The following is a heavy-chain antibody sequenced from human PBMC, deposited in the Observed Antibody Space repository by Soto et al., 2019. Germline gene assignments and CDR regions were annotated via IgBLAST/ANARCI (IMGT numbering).Heavy chain of an antibody. CDR1: GGSFNNVY. CDR3: ARGRYCYNSAGNYKTLDT. Sequence: SETLSLTCTISGGSFNNVYWTWIRQSPGKGLWWIGYTCHSGISDYNPYVKRRVTNCIDKSKNFVFLQLTSVTAADTDVYYCARGRYCYNSAGNYKTLDTWGQGILVKVSS. CDR2: TCHSGIS. V-gene: IGHV4-59*01. D-gene: IGHD3-22*01. J-gene: IGHJ5*02.